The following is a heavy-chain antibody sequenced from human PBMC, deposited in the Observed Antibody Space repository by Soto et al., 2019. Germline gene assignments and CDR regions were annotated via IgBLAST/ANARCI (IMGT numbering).Heavy chain of an antibody. V-gene: IGHV1-18*01. J-gene: IGHJ4*02. CDR1: GYTFTNFG. CDR2: ISAYNGNT. CDR3: ARGGTPIDY. D-gene: IGHD1-26*01. Sequence: QVQLVQSGAEVKKPGASVKVSCKASGYTFTNFGISWVRQAPGQGLEWMGWISAYNGNTNSAQKFQDRVTMTTDTATSSAYMELRRLRCEDTARYYYARGGTPIDYWGQGTLVTVSS.